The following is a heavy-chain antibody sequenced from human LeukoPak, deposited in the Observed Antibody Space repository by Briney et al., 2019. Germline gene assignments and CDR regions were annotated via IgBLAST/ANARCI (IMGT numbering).Heavy chain of an antibody. V-gene: IGHV3-23*01. CDR3: AKDRPNYYGSNGHYYRRDGDY. CDR2: TSGDGGAT. Sequence: GGSLRLSCAASGFTFSSYAMSWVRQSTGKGLEWVSSTSGDGGATYYSNSVKGRFTISRDNSRNTLYLQMNSMRAEDTAVYYCAKDRPNYYGSNGHYYRRDGDYWGQGTLVTVSS. D-gene: IGHD3-22*01. J-gene: IGHJ4*02. CDR1: GFTFSSYA.